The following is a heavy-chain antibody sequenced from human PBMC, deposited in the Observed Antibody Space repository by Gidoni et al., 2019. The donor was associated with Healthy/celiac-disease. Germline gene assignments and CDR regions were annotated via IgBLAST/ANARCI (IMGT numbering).Heavy chain of an antibody. V-gene: IGHV3-9*01. J-gene: IGHJ4*02. Sequence: EVQLVESGGGLVQPGRSLRLSCGASGFPCDRYAMPWVRQAPGKGLEWVSGISWNSGSIGYADSVKGRFTISRDNAKNSLYLQMNSLRAEDTALYYCAKGGLTMVRGVLVARTYFDYWGQGTLVTVSS. CDR3: AKGGLTMVRGVLVARTYFDY. CDR1: GFPCDRYA. D-gene: IGHD3-10*01. CDR2: ISWNSGSI.